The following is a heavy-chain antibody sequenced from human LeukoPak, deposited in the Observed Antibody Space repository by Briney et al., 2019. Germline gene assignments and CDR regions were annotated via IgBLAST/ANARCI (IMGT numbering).Heavy chain of an antibody. CDR2: IYYSGST. CDR1: GGSISSYY. CDR3: ARESLGYCTGGSCYTPFDY. D-gene: IGHD2-15*01. J-gene: IGHJ4*02. Sequence: SETLSLTCTVSGGSISSYYWSWIRQPPGKGLEWIGYIYYSGSTNYNPSLKSRVTISVDTSKNQFSLKLSSVTAADTAVYYCARESLGYCTGGSCYTPFDYWGQGTLVTVSS. V-gene: IGHV4-59*01.